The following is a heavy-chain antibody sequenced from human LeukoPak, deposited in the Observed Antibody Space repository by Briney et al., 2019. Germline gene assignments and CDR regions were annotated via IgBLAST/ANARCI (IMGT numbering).Heavy chain of an antibody. V-gene: IGHV4-34*01. J-gene: IGHJ4*02. CDR2: INHSGST. Sequence: SETLSLTCAVYGGSFSGYYWNWIRQPPGKGLEWIGEINHSGSTNYNPSLKSRVTISVDTSKNQFSLKLSSVTAADTAVYYCARDARLELSLFAYWGQGTLVTVSS. CDR1: GGSFSGYY. CDR3: ARDARLELSLFAY. D-gene: IGHD1-7*01.